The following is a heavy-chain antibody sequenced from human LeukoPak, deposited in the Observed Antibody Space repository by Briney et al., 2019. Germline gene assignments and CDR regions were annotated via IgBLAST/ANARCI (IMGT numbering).Heavy chain of an antibody. J-gene: IGHJ5*01. CDR2: VYHSGSM. V-gene: IGHV4-4*02. D-gene: IGHD3-10*01. CDR3: ARVSGSGLYFKSFDP. CDR1: GDDISSSNW. Sequence: SETLSLTCSVSGDDISSSNWWTWVRQPPQKGLEWIGEVYHSGSMNYDPSLKSRIYMSVDKSQNRFSLRLTSVTAADTAVYFCARVSGSGLYFKSFDPWGQGTLVIVSS.